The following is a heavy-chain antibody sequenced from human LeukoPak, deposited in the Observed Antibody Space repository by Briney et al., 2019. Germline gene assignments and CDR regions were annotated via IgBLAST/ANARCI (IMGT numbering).Heavy chain of an antibody. CDR3: ARIPTNAVPSAHNGFDI. V-gene: IGHV4-39*01. CDR1: GGSISSSSYY. CDR2: NSGST. J-gene: IGHJ3*02. D-gene: IGHD6-19*01. Sequence: SGTLSLTCTVSGGSISSSSYYWGWIRQPPGKGLEWIANNSGSTYYNPSLKSRVTISVDTSKNQLSLRLNSVTAADTSIYYCARIPTNAVPSAHNGFDIWGQGTMLTVSS.